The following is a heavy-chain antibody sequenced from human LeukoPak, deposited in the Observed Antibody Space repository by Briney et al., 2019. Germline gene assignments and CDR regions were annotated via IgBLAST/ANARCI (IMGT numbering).Heavy chain of an antibody. V-gene: IGHV4-59*01. Sequence: PSETLSLTCTVSGGSISSNYWSWIRQPPGTGLKWIGHIYYSGSTNYNPSLKSRVTISVDTSKNQFSLKLSSVSAADTAVYYCARYYYGSGSWTFDYWGQGTLVTVSA. CDR2: IYYSGST. J-gene: IGHJ4*02. CDR3: ARYYYGSGSWTFDY. CDR1: GGSISSNY. D-gene: IGHD3-10*01.